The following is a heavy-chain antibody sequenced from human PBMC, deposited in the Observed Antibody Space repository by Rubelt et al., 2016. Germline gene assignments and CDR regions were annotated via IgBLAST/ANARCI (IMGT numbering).Heavy chain of an antibody. J-gene: IGHJ4*02. CDR2: IREDGSEN. D-gene: IGHD6-19*01. V-gene: IGHV3-7*01. CDR1: GFTFGRYW. Sequence: LVQHGGSLRLSCAASGFTFGRYWMNWFRQAPGKGLEWVANIREDGSENNYVDSVKGRFTISRDNAKNSMYLHMSSLRVDDTAMDYCATDRDSIDWSRNRFDDCGQGTLVTVSS. CDR3: ATDRDSIDWSRNRFDD.